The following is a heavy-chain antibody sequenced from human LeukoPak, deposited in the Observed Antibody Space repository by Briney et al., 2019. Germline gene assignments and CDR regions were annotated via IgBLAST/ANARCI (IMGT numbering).Heavy chain of an antibody. CDR3: ATYEEGSYFET. D-gene: IGHD3-10*01. Sequence: SSETLSLTCTVSGGSIRTSRPYWGWIRQSPGKGLEWIGSVYYVGNAYYRPSLLSRATISIDTSKTHISLRLTSVTAADTAVYYCATYEEGSYFETWGQVALVTVSS. V-gene: IGHV4-39*02. J-gene: IGHJ5*02. CDR2: VYYVGNA. CDR1: GGSIRTSRPY.